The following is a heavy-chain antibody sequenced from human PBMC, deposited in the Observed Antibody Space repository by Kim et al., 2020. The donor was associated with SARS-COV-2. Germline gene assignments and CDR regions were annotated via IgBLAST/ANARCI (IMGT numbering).Heavy chain of an antibody. CDR3: ARISIAAAASFDY. Sequence: YNPSLKSRVTISVDTSKNQFSLKLSSVTAADTAVYYCARISIAAAASFDYWGQGTLVTVSS. J-gene: IGHJ4*02. D-gene: IGHD6-13*01. V-gene: IGHV4-59*01.